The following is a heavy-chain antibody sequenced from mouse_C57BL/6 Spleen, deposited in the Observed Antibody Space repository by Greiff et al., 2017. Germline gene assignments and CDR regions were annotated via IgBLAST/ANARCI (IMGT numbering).Heavy chain of an antibody. CDR1: GYTFTDYE. J-gene: IGHJ3*01. Sequence: QVQLKESGAELVRPGASVTLSCKASGYTFTDYEMHWVKQTPVHGLEWIGAIDPETGGTAYNQKFKGKAILTADKSSSTAYMELRSLTSEDSAVYYCTDYYGSSYEAWFAYWGQGTLVTVSA. D-gene: IGHD1-1*01. V-gene: IGHV1-15*01. CDR2: IDPETGGT. CDR3: TDYYGSSYEAWFAY.